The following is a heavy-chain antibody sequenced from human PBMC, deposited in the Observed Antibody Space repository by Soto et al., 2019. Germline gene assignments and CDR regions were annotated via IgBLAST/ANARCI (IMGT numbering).Heavy chain of an antibody. J-gene: IGHJ6*02. CDR2: ISWDGGST. D-gene: IGHD2-2*01. Sequence: PGGSLRLSCAASGFTFDDYAMHWVRQAPGKGLEWVSLISWDGGSTYYADSVKGRFTISRDNSKNSLYLQMNSLRAEDTALYYCAKDIRSSTSWKKYYYYGMDVWGQGTTVTVSS. CDR1: GFTFDDYA. CDR3: AKDIRSSTSWKKYYYYGMDV. V-gene: IGHV3-43D*04.